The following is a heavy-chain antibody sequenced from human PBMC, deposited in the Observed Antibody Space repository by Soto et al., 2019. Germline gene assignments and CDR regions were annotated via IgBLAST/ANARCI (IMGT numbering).Heavy chain of an antibody. CDR3: ARLKQWLGGNRYNWFDP. CDR1: GGSFSGYY. CDR2: INHSGST. Sequence: SETLSLICAVYGGSFSGYYWSWIRQPPGKGLEWIGEINHSGSTNYNPSLKSRVTISVDTSTNQFSLKLSSVTAADTAVYYCARLKQWLGGNRYNWFDPWGQGTLVTVS. D-gene: IGHD6-19*01. V-gene: IGHV4-34*01. J-gene: IGHJ5*02.